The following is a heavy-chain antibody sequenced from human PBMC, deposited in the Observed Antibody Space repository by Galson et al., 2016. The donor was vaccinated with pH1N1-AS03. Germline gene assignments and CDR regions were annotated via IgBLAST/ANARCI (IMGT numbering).Heavy chain of an antibody. Sequence: SLRLSCAASGFTFDDYAMHWVRQVPGKGLEWVSGISRDGSTIVYADYVKGRFTISRDNAKNSLHLQMNSLRVEDTAFYYCAKDSSGTSWGFDFWGQGTLVTVSS. J-gene: IGHJ4*02. CDR3: AKDSSGTSWGFDF. CDR2: ISRDGSTI. CDR1: GFTFDDYA. D-gene: IGHD6-13*01. V-gene: IGHV3-9*01.